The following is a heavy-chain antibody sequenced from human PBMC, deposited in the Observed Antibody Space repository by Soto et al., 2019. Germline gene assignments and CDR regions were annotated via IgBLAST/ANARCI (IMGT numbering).Heavy chain of an antibody. D-gene: IGHD4-17*01. CDR1: GFSLSTSGVG. Sequence: QITLKESGPTLVKPTQTLTLTCTFSGFSLSTSGVGVDWIRQPPGKALEWLAVIYWDDTKHYSPSLKSRLTITKDTSKNQVVLTMTNMDPVDSDTYYCAHKDYCDYPIDYWGQGTLVTVSS. J-gene: IGHJ4*02. CDR3: AHKDYCDYPIDY. V-gene: IGHV2-5*02. CDR2: IYWDDTK.